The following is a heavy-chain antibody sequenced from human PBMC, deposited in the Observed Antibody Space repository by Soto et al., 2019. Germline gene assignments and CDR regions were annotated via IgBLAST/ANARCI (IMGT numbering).Heavy chain of an antibody. D-gene: IGHD6-13*01. CDR3: ARQVAAAGTGWFDP. CDR2: IYYSGST. J-gene: IGHJ5*02. CDR1: GGSISSSSYY. Sequence: SKTLSLTCTVSGGSISSSSYYWGWIRQPPGKGLEWIGSIYYSGSTYYNPSLKSRVTISVDTSKNQFSLKLSSVTAADTSVYYCARQVAAAGTGWFDPWGQGTLVTVSS. V-gene: IGHV4-39*01.